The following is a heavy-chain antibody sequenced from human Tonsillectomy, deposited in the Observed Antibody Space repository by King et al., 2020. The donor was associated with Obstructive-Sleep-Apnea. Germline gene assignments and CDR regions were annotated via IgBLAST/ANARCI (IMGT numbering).Heavy chain of an antibody. CDR2: IYYSGSS. V-gene: IGHV4-59*01. Sequence: VQLQESGPGLVKPSETLSLTCTVSGGSISTYYWSWLRQPPGKRLEWIGYIYYSGSSNYNPFLKRRVSISVYTSKNQFSLKLTSVTAADTAVYYCARSPYGSGIIDYFDPWGQGTLVTVSS. J-gene: IGHJ5*02. CDR1: GGSISTYY. CDR3: ARSPYGSGIIDYFDP. D-gene: IGHD3-10*01.